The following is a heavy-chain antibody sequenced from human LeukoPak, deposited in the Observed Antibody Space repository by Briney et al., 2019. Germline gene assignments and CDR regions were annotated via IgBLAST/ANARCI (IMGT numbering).Heavy chain of an antibody. Sequence: SAKVSCKASGGTFSSYAISWVRQAPGQGLEWMGGIIPIFCTANYAQKFQGRVTITADESTSTAYMELSSLRSEDTAVYYCARDPYGGKVDGYYYYYYGMDVWGQGTTVTVS. CDR3: ARDPYGGKVDGYYYYYYGMDV. J-gene: IGHJ6*02. CDR2: IIPIFCTA. V-gene: IGHV1-69*01. D-gene: IGHD4-23*01. CDR1: GGTFSSYA.